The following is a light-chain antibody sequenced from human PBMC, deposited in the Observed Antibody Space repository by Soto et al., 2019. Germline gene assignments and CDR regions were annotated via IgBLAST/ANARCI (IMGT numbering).Light chain of an antibody. Sequence: QSVLTQPPSTSGTPGQRVTISCSGSSSNIGTNTVNWYQQFPGTAPKLLIYSNYQRPSGVPDRFSGSKSGTSASLAISGLQSEDEADYYCAAWDDSLKGLVLGGGTKLTVL. V-gene: IGLV1-44*01. J-gene: IGLJ2*01. CDR2: SNY. CDR3: AAWDDSLKGLV. CDR1: SSNIGTNT.